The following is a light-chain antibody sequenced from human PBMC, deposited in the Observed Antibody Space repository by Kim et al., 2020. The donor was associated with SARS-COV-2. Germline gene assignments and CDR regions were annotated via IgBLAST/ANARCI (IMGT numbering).Light chain of an antibody. CDR3: ATWDDSLNAWV. V-gene: IGLV1-44*01. CDR1: NSNSGVNT. J-gene: IGLJ3*02. CDR2: RNN. Sequence: GKRVTISCSESNSNSGVNTVNWYQQFPGTAPKLLIYRNNQRPSGVPDRFSGSKSGTSASLALSGLLSEDEADYYCATWDDSLNAWVFGGGTQLTVL.